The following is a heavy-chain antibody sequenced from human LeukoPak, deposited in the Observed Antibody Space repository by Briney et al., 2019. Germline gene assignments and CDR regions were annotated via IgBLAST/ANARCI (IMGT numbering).Heavy chain of an antibody. CDR2: IYYSGST. J-gene: IGHJ5*02. D-gene: IGHD3-22*01. CDR3: ARAHDSSGYNWFDP. V-gene: IGHV4-59*01. Sequence: SETLSLTCTVSGGSISSYYWSWIRQPPGKGLELIGYIYYSGSTNYNPSLKSRVTISVDTSKNQFSLKLSSVAAADTAVYYCARAHDSSGYNWFDPWGQGTLVTVSS. CDR1: GGSISSYY.